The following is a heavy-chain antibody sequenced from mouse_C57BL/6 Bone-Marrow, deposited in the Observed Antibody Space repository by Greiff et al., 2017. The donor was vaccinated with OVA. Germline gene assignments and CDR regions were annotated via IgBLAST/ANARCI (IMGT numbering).Heavy chain of an antibody. D-gene: IGHD2-3*01. CDR3: AFYDGPYYAMDY. J-gene: IGHJ4*01. CDR1: GYTFTSYW. CDR2: IHPNSGST. V-gene: IGHV1-64*01. Sequence: VQLQQPGAELVKPGASVKLSCKASGYTFTSYWMHWVKQRPGQGLEWIGMIHPNSGSTNYNEKFKSKATLTVGKSSSTAYMQLSSLTSEDSAVYYCAFYDGPYYAMDYWGQGTSVTVSS.